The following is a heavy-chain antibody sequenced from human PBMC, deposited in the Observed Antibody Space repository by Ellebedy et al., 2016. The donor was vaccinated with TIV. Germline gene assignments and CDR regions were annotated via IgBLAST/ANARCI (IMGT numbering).Heavy chain of an antibody. D-gene: IGHD6-13*01. J-gene: IGHJ4*02. CDR3: ASGGIAAAGTSFYFDY. CDR1: GYTFTSYD. V-gene: IGHV1-8*01. Sequence: ASVKVSXXASGYTFTSYDINWVRQATGQGLEWMGWMNPNSGNTGYAQKLQGRVTMTTDTSTSTAYMELRSLRSDDTAVYYCASGGIAAAGTSFYFDYWGQGTLVTVSS. CDR2: MNPNSGNT.